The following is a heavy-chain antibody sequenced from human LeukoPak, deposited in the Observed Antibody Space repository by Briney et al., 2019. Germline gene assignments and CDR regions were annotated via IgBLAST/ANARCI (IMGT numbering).Heavy chain of an antibody. CDR2: IYSGGNT. J-gene: IGHJ4*02. V-gene: IGHV3-53*01. D-gene: IGHD2-2*01. CDR1: GFTFSSDG. CDR3: ARGETSSYDY. Sequence: GGSLRLSCAASGFTFSSDGMSWVRQAPGKGLEWVSVIYSGGNTYYADSVKGRFTISRDNSKNTVYLQMNSLRAEDTAVYYCARGETSSYDYWGQGTLVTVSS.